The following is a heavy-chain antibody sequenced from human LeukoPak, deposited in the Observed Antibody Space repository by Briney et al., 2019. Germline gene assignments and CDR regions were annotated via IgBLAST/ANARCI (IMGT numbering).Heavy chain of an antibody. CDR3: ARSNVIVVVTAYFDY. CDR1: GFTFSSYA. J-gene: IGHJ4*02. CDR2: ISYDGSNK. D-gene: IGHD2-21*02. V-gene: IGHV3-30-3*01. Sequence: GGSLRLSCAASGFTFSSYAMHWVRQAPGKGLEWVAVISYDGSNKYYADSVKGRFTISRDNSKNTLYLQMNSLRAEDTAVYYCARSNVIVVVTAYFDYWGQGTLVTVSS.